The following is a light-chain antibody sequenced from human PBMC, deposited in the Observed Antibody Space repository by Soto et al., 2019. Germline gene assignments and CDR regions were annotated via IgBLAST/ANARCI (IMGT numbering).Light chain of an antibody. CDR3: LVGVRTRT. J-gene: IGKJ1*01. V-gene: IGKV1-39*01. CDR1: QGISNH. CDR2: AAS. Sequence: DIQLTLSKTSLSASVGDRVTITCRASQGISNHLAWYQQKPGKVPKLLIYAASTLQSGVPLRFSGSGSGTDFTLTICSLQAEDCATYYWLVGVRTRTFGEVANVDI.